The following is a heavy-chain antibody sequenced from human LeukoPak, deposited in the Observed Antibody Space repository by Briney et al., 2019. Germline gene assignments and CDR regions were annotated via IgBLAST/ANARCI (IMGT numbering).Heavy chain of an antibody. Sequence: GGSLRLSCAASGFTFSTYNMNWVRQAPGQGLEWVSYISSSGSTIYYADSVKGRFTISRDNAKNSLYLQMNSLRAEDTAVYYCARDGGYYMDVWGKGTTVTISS. CDR3: ARDGGYYMDV. V-gene: IGHV3-48*04. CDR1: GFTFSTYN. D-gene: IGHD3-3*01. J-gene: IGHJ6*03. CDR2: ISSSGSTI.